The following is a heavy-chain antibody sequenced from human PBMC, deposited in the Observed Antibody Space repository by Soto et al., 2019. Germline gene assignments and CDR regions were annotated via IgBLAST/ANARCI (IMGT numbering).Heavy chain of an antibody. CDR3: ARETMVRESSIYYYYGMDV. D-gene: IGHD3-10*01. Sequence: SVKVSCKASGGTFSSYAISLVRQAPGQGLEWMGGIIPIFGTANYAQKFQGRVTITADESTSTAYMELSSLRSEDTAVYYCARETMVRESSIYYYYGMDVWGQGTTVTVSS. CDR1: GGTFSSYA. V-gene: IGHV1-69*13. CDR2: IIPIFGTA. J-gene: IGHJ6*02.